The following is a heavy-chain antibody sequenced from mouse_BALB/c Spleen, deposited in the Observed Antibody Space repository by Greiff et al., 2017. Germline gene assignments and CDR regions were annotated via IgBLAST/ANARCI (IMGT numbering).Heavy chain of an antibody. V-gene: IGHV5-6-5*01. CDR1: GFTFSSYA. CDR2: ISSGGST. D-gene: IGHD1-1*01. J-gene: IGHJ2*01. Sequence: EVKLMESGGGLVKPGGSLKLSCAASGFTFSSYAMSWVRQTPEKRLEWVASISSGGSTYYPDSVKGRFTISRDNARNILYLQMSSLRSEDTAMYYCARLDYGSSYFDYWGQGTTLTVSS. CDR3: ARLDYGSSYFDY.